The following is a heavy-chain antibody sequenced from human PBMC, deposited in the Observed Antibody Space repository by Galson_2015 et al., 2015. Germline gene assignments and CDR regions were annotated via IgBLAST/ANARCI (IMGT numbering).Heavy chain of an antibody. CDR1: GFIFSDYY. D-gene: IGHD4-23*01. J-gene: IGHJ4*02. V-gene: IGHV3-72*01. Sequence: SLRLSCATSGFIFSDYYMDWVRQAPGKGLEWVARIRDKPNGFTTEYAASVKGRFTISRDDSKNSLFLQMNSLITEDTAVYYCAISGKSAGHRSIDYWGQGTLATVSS. CDR2: IRDKPNGFTT. CDR3: AISGKSAGHRSIDY.